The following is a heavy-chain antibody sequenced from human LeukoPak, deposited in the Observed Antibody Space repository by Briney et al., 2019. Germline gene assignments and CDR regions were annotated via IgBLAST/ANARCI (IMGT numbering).Heavy chain of an antibody. CDR3: AKDVYNWNFYFDY. D-gene: IGHD1-7*01. Sequence: PGGSLRLSCAASGFTFSSYAMSWVRQAPGKGLEWVSAISASGYSTYYADSVKGRFTISRDNSKKTLYLQVNSLRAEDTAIFYCAKDVYNWNFYFDYWGQGTLVTVSS. J-gene: IGHJ4*02. CDR2: ISASGYST. CDR1: GFTFSSYA. V-gene: IGHV3-23*01.